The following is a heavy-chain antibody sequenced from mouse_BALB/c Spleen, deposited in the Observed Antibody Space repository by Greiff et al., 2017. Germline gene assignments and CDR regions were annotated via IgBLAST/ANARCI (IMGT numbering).Heavy chain of an antibody. J-gene: IGHJ3*01. CDR3: ASGESPWFAY. Sequence: QVQLKESGAELVRPGSSVKISCKASGYAFSSYWMNWVKQRPGQGLEWIGQIYPGDGDTNYNGKFKGKATLTADKSSSTAYMQLSSLTSEDSAVYFCASGESPWFAYWGQGTLVTVSA. V-gene: IGHV1-80*01. CDR1: GYAFSSYW. CDR2: IYPGDGDT.